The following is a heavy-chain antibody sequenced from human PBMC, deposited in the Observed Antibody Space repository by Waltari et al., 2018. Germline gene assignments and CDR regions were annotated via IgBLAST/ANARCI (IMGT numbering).Heavy chain of an antibody. Sequence: QVQLVESGGGVVQPGRSLRLSCAASGFTFSSYGMHWVRQAPGKGLEWVAVISYDGSNKYYADSVKGRFTISRDNSKNTLYLQMNSLRAEDTAVYYCAKDLGPNVGSGWGQGTLVTVSS. CDR3: AKDLGPNVGSG. J-gene: IGHJ4*02. V-gene: IGHV3-30*18. CDR2: ISYDGSNK. CDR1: GFTFSSYG. D-gene: IGHD3-10*01.